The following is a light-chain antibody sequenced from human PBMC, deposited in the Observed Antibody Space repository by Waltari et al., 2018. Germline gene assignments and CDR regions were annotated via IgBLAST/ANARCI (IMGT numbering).Light chain of an antibody. Sequence: DIVMTQSPLSLPVTPGEPASISCRSCQSLLHSNGYNDLDWYLQKPGQSPQLLIYLGSNRAAGVPDRFSGSGSGTDFTLKISRVEAEDVGVYYCMQALQTPMYTFGQGTKLEIK. J-gene: IGKJ2*01. V-gene: IGKV2-28*01. CDR1: QSLLHSNGYND. CDR3: MQALQTPMYT. CDR2: LGS.